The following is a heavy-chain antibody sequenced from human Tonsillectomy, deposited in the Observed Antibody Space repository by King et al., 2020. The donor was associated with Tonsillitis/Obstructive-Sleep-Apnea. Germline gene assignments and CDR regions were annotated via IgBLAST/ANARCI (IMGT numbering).Heavy chain of an antibody. Sequence: VQLVESGGGLVQPGGSLRLSCAASGFTFSSYAMHWVRKAPGKGLEYVSAISSNGGSTYYANSVKGRFTISRDNSKNTLYLQMGSLRAEDMAVYYCARDLSSTSRYHWFDPWGQGTLVTVSS. J-gene: IGHJ5*02. D-gene: IGHD2-2*01. CDR1: GFTFSSYA. V-gene: IGHV3-64*01. CDR2: ISSNGGST. CDR3: ARDLSSTSRYHWFDP.